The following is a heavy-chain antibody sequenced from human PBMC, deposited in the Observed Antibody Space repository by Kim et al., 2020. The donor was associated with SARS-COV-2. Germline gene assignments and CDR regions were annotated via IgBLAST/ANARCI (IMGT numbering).Heavy chain of an antibody. D-gene: IGHD3-10*01. CDR1: GFTFSNAW. V-gene: IGHV3-15*01. CDR3: TTDSQFGDDAFDI. Sequence: GGSLRLSCAASGFTFSNAWMSWVRQAPGKGLEWVGRIKSKTDGGTTDYAAPVKGRFTISRDDSKNTLYLQMNSLKTEDTAVYYCTTDSQFGDDAFDIWGQETMVTVSS. CDR2: IKSKTDGGTT. J-gene: IGHJ3*02.